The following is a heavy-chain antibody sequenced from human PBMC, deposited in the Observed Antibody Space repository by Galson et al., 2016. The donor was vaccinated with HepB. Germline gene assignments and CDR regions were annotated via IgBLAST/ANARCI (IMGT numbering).Heavy chain of an antibody. CDR2: IGWNDHK. V-gene: IGHV2-70*01. J-gene: IGHJ4*02. Sequence: PALVNPTQTLTLTCTFSGFSLSSSGMSVTWIRQSPGKALEWLALIGWNDHKHYNTSLRTRLTISKDTSKNQVVLTMTNMDPVDTGTYYCARTLGLTVQTPYSDYWGQGTLVTVSS. CDR1: GFSLSSSGMS. CDR3: ARTLGLTVQTPYSDY. D-gene: IGHD4-23*01.